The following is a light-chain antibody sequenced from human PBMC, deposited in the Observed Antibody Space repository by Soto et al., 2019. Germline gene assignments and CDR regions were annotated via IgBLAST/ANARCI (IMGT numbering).Light chain of an antibody. J-gene: IGLJ1*01. CDR1: SSNIGAGYD. CDR2: GNS. V-gene: IGLV1-40*01. CDR3: QSYDSSLYV. Sequence: QSVLTQPPSVSGAPGQRVTISCTGSSSNIGAGYDVHWYQQLPGTAPKLLIYGNSNRPSGVPDRFSGSNSGTSASLATTGLQAEDEADYYCQSYDSSLYVFGTGTKLTVL.